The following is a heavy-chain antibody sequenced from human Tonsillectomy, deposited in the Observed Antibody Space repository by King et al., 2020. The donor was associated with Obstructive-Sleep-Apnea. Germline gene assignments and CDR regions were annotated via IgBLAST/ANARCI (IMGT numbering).Heavy chain of an antibody. J-gene: IGHJ3*02. CDR1: VGSISSSNW. CDR3: ARVNDYGDFDAFDI. CDR2: IIHRGRT. D-gene: IGHD4-17*01. Sequence: VQLQESGPGLVKPSGTLSLTCAVSVGSISSSNWWSWVRQPPGKGLEWMGEIIHRGRTNYNPSLKSRVTISVDKPKNQFSLKLSSVTAADTAVYYCARVNDYGDFDAFDIWGQGTMVTVSS. V-gene: IGHV4-4*02.